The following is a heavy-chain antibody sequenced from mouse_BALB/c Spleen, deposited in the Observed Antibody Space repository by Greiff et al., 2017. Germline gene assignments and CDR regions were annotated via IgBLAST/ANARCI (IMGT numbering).Heavy chain of an antibody. D-gene: IGHD2-14*01. CDR1: GYTFTSYW. CDR3: AYYRYDGGDY. V-gene: IGHV1-7*01. J-gene: IGHJ2*01. CDR2: INPSTGYT. Sequence: QVQLQQSGAELAKPGASVKMSCKASGYTFTSYWMHWVKQRPGQGLEWIGYINPSTGYTEYNQKFKDKATLTADKSSSTAYMQLSSLTSEDSAVYYCAYYRYDGGDYWGQGTTLTVSS.